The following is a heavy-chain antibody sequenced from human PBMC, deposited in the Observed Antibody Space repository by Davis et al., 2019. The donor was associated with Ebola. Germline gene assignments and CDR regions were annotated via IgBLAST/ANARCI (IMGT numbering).Heavy chain of an antibody. V-gene: IGHV3-23*01. D-gene: IGHD2-8*01. CDR2: ISASGADI. CDR1: GFTFSNYA. Sequence: GESLKISCAASGFTFSNYAMSWVRQAPGGGLEWVSGISASGADIKYADSVRGRFSISRDDSKNTLYLQMDSLRAEDTAVFYCAEGGTNNFLGANWGQGILVTVSP. CDR3: AEGGTNNFLGAN. J-gene: IGHJ4*02.